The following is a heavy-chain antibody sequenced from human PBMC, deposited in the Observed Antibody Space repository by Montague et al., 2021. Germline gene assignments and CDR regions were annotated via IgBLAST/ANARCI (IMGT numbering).Heavy chain of an antibody. D-gene: IGHD5-24*01. CDR2: IGDSGRNT. J-gene: IGHJ4*02. Sequence: SLRLSCAASGFTFGSSAMSWARQAPGKGLEWVSSIGDSGRNTYYADSVKGRFTVSRDNSKNTLYLQMNSLSHEDTAVYYCAKRMAIYKQLYYFDYWGQGALVTVSS. CDR1: GFTFGSSA. CDR3: AKRMAIYKQLYYFDY. V-gene: IGHV3-23*01.